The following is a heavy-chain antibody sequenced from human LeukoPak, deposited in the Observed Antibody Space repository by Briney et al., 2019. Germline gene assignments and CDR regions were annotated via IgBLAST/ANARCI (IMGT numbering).Heavy chain of an antibody. CDR1: GYTFTSYD. CDR2: MNPNSGNT. Sequence: ASVNVSFKASGYTFTSYDINWVRQATGQGLEWMGWMNPNSGNTGYAQKFQGRVTMTRNTSISTAYMELSSLRSEDTAVYYCARAVIVAGATETIDAFDIWGQGTMVTVSS. D-gene: IGHD1-26*01. CDR3: ARAVIVAGATETIDAFDI. J-gene: IGHJ3*02. V-gene: IGHV1-8*01.